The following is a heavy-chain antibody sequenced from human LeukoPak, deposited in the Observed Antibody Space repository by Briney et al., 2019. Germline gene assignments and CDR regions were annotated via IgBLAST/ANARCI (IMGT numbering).Heavy chain of an antibody. CDR2: ISSSSSYI. D-gene: IGHD5-18*01. V-gene: IGHV3-21*01. CDR1: GFTFSSYS. CDR3: ARGGYSYKPSDY. J-gene: IGHJ4*02. Sequence: GGSLRLSCAASGFTFSSYSMNWVRQAPGKGLEWVSSISSSSSYIYYADPVKGRFTISTDHAKNALYLQRNSLRAEDTAGYYCARGGYSYKPSDYWGQGTLVTVSS.